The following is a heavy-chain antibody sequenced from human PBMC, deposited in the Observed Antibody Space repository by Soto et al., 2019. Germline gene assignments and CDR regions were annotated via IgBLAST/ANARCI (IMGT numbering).Heavy chain of an antibody. V-gene: IGHV4-59*01. CDR1: GGSISSYY. J-gene: IGHJ5*02. Sequence: QVQLQESGPGLVKPSETLSLTCTVSGGSISSYYWSWIRQPPGKGLEWIGYIYYSGSTNYNPSLKSRVTISVDTSKNQFSLKLSSVTAADTAVYYCARVTGGDCFIPWGQGTLVTVSS. CDR2: IYYSGST. D-gene: IGHD2-21*02. CDR3: ARVTGGDCFIP.